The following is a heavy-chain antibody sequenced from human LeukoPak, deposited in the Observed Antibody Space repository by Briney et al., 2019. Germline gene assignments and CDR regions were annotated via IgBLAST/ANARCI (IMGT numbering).Heavy chain of an antibody. D-gene: IGHD5-12*01. CDR1: GGSISSYC. V-gene: IGHV4-59*01. CDR2: IYYSGST. CDR3: ARTYSGYDGGDY. J-gene: IGHJ4*02. Sequence: RPSETLSLTCTVSGGSISSYCWSWIRQPPGKGLEWIGYIYYSGSTNYNPSLKSRVTISVDTSKNQFSLKLSSVTAADTAVYYCARTYSGYDGGDYWGQGTLVTVSS.